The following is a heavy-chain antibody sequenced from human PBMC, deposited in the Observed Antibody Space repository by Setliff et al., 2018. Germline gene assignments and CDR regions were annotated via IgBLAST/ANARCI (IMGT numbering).Heavy chain of an antibody. Sequence: ASETLSLTCTVSGDSIINYYWSWIRQPPGKGLEWIGNIYSSGSTNYNPSLKSRVTISVDTSKNQFPLNLTSVTAADTAVYYCAREGFYCTNGVCYRPFDYWGQGTLVTSPQ. CDR2: IYSSGST. CDR1: GDSIINYY. J-gene: IGHJ4*02. D-gene: IGHD2-8*01. V-gene: IGHV4-4*08. CDR3: AREGFYCTNGVCYRPFDY.